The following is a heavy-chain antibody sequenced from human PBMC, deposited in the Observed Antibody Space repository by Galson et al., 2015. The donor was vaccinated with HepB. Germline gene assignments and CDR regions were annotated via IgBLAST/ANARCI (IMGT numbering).Heavy chain of an antibody. Sequence: SLRLSCAASGFTFSSYAMSWVRQAPGKGLEWVSAISGSGGSTYYADSVKGRFTISRDNSKNTLYLQMNSLRAEDTAVYYCAKDQLGTMIVGHYFDYWGQGTLVTVSS. CDR1: GFTFSSYA. CDR3: AKDQLGTMIVGHYFDY. V-gene: IGHV3-23*01. J-gene: IGHJ4*02. D-gene: IGHD3-22*01. CDR2: ISGSGGST.